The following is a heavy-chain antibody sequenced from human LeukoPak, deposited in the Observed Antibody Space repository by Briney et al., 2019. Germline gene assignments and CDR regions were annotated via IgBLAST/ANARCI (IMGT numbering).Heavy chain of an antibody. Sequence: SVKVSCKASGYTFTSYAMNWVRQAPGQGLEWMGGIIPIFGTANYAQKLQGRVTITADESTSTAYMELSSLRSEDTAVYYCAREPIVVVPAAKILGAFDIWGQGTMVTVSS. CDR2: IIPIFGTA. D-gene: IGHD2-2*01. J-gene: IGHJ3*02. CDR3: AREPIVVVPAAKILGAFDI. CDR1: GYTFTSYA. V-gene: IGHV1-69*13.